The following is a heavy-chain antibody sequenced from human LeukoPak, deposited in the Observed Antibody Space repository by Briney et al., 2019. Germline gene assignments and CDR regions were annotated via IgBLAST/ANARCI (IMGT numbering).Heavy chain of an antibody. V-gene: IGHV3-43*02. CDR3: AKVDCSGGSCYWDYYYYGMDV. D-gene: IGHD2-15*01. Sequence: QPGGSLRLSCAASGLTFDDYAMHWVRHAPGKGLDWVSLISGDVGSTYYADSVKGRFTISRDNSKNSLYLQMNSLRTEDTALYYCAKVDCSGGSCYWDYYYYGMDVWGQGTTVTVSS. J-gene: IGHJ6*02. CDR2: ISGDVGST. CDR1: GLTFDDYA.